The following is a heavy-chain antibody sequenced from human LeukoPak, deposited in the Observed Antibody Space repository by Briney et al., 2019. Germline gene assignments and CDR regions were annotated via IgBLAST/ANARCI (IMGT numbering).Heavy chain of an antibody. CDR3: ATYYYDSSGYYY. Sequence: ASVKVSCKVSGYTLTELSMHWVRQAPGKGLEWMGGFDPEDGETIYAEKLQGGVTMTEDTSTDRAYMELSSLRSEDTAVYYCATYYYDSSGYYYWGQGTLVTVSS. D-gene: IGHD3-22*01. CDR1: GYTLTELS. J-gene: IGHJ4*02. V-gene: IGHV1-24*01. CDR2: FDPEDGET.